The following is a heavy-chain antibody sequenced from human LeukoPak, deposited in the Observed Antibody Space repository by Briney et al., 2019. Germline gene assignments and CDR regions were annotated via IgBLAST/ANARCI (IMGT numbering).Heavy chain of an antibody. J-gene: IGHJ4*02. V-gene: IGHV1-2*02. Sequence: ASVKVSCKASGYTFTGYYMHWVRQAPGQGLEWMGGFDPEDGETIYAQKFQGRVTMTTDTSTSTAYMELRSLRSDDTAVYYCARGTGFKDYWGQGTLVTVSS. CDR1: GYTFTGYY. CDR2: FDPEDGET. D-gene: IGHD1-14*01. CDR3: ARGTGFKDY.